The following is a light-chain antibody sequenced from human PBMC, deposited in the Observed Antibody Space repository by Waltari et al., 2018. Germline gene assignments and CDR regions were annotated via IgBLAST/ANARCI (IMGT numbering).Light chain of an antibody. V-gene: IGKV1-39*01. Sequence: DIQMTQAPSSLSASVGDRVTITCRASQTITSHLNWFQQQPGRPPKLLIHTASSLQSGVPSRFSGSGSGTQFALTISSLQPEDFATYCCQQSYSTPYTFGQGTKVEIK. CDR2: TAS. J-gene: IGKJ2*01. CDR3: QQSYSTPYT. CDR1: QTITSH.